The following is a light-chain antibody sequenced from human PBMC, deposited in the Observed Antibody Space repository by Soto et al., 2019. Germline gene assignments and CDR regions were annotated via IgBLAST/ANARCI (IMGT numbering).Light chain of an antibody. V-gene: IGKV2-28*01. CDR2: MGF. J-gene: IGKJ4*01. CDR3: MQALESPPT. CDR1: QSLLNRNGQNC. Sequence: DIVMSQSPLSLPVTPGEPASISCRSSQSLLNRNGQNCLDWYLQKPGQSPQLLIHMGFIRASGVPDMFSGSASGTYFTLTISRVEAEDVGVYYCMQALESPPTFGGGTKVEIK.